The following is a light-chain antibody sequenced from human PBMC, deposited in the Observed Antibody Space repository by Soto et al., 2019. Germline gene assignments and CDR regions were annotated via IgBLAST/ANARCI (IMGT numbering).Light chain of an antibody. CDR2: DNN. CDR1: SSNIGNNY. Sequence: QSVLTQPPSVSAAPGQTVTISCSGSSSNIGNNYVSWYQQLPGTAPKLLIYDNNKRPSGIPDRFSGSKSGTSATLGITGLQTGDDADYYCGTWDSSLSAYVFGTGTKLTVL. J-gene: IGLJ1*01. CDR3: GTWDSSLSAYV. V-gene: IGLV1-51*01.